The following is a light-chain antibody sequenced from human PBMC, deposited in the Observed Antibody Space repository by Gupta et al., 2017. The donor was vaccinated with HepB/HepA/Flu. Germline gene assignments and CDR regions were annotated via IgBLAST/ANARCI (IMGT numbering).Light chain of an antibody. CDR2: RNN. J-gene: IGLJ3*02. CDR3: AAWDDSMSGNWV. V-gene: IGLV1-47*01. Sequence: QSVLTQPPSTSETPGQRFTISCSGSSSNIGNHDLHCYQQLPGTAPNLLIYRNNHRPSRVPDRFSVSKSGNSASRSISGLLYEDEADYYCAAWDDSMSGNWVFGGGTKLTVL. CDR1: SSNIGNHD.